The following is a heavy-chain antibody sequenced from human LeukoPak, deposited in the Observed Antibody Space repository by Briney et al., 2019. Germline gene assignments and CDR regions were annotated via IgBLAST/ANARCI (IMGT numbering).Heavy chain of an antibody. CDR1: GGSFSGYY. Sequence: PSETLSLTCAVYGGSFSGYYWSWIRQPPGKGLEWIEEINHSGSTYYNPSLKSRVTISVDTSKNQFSLKLSSVTAADTAVYYCAVRYSSGWHHWGQGTLVTVSS. J-gene: IGHJ5*02. CDR2: INHSGST. CDR3: AVRYSSGWHH. V-gene: IGHV4-34*01. D-gene: IGHD6-19*01.